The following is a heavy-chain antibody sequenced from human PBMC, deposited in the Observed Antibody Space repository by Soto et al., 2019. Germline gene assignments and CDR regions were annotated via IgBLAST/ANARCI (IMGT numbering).Heavy chain of an antibody. D-gene: IGHD2-21*01. CDR2: VSDNGGSRGGT. V-gene: IGHV3-23*01. CDR1: GFMFNNSA. J-gene: IGHJ3*02. CDR3: ARAKAVVIAALDI. Sequence: EVELLESGGGLVQPGGSLRLSCTASGFMFNNSAMTWVRQAPGQGLQWVASVSDNGGSRGGTYYADSVKGRFTISRDNSKNTLYLQLDSLTGADTAVYYCARAKAVVIAALDIWGQGTMVTVSS.